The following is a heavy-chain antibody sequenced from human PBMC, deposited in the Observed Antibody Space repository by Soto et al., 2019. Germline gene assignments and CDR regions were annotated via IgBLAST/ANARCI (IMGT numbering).Heavy chain of an antibody. J-gene: IGHJ4*02. D-gene: IGHD2-21*01. V-gene: IGHV2-26*01. CDR2: LFANDAK. CDR3: ARAEVLYSVDY. Sequence: QVTLKESGPVLVKPTETLTLTCTVSGFSLTNSGMGVSWIRQPPGKALEWLAHLFANDAKFYTRSLMSRFPISRDTAKSQVGLTMTNMDPADTGTYYCARAEVLYSVDYWGQGSLVTVSS. CDR1: GFSLTNSGMG.